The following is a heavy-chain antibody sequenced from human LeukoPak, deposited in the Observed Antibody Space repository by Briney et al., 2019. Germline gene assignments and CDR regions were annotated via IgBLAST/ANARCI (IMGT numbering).Heavy chain of an antibody. CDR2: IYYSGST. V-gene: IGHV4-39*01. Sequence: SETLSLTCTVSGGSISGSSYYWGWIRQPPGKGLEWIGSIYYSGSTYYNPSLKSRVTISVDTSKNQFSLKLSSVTAADTAVYYCARHEAWFDPWGQGTLVTVSS. CDR1: GGSISGSSYY. CDR3: ARHEAWFDP. J-gene: IGHJ5*02.